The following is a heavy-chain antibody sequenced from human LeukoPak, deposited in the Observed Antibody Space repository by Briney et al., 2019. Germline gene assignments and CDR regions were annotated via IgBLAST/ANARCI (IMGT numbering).Heavy chain of an antibody. CDR3: ARHAGGIAASGTRPFDY. CDR2: ISYTGST. J-gene: IGHJ4*02. Sequence: SETLSLTCSVSGDSIRSGTYSWGWIRQPPGKGLEWIGSISYTGSTYYNPSLKSRVTISVDTSKNQFPLKMSSVTAADTAVYHCARHAGGIAASGTRPFDYWGQGTLVTVSS. V-gene: IGHV4-39*01. D-gene: IGHD6-13*01. CDR1: GDSIRSGTYS.